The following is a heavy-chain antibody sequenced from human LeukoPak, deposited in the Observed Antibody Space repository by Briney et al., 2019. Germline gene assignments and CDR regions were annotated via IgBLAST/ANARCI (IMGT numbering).Heavy chain of an antibody. CDR3: ARDSALGSSSWYFLNTHNWFDP. D-gene: IGHD6-13*01. J-gene: IGHJ5*02. Sequence: GGSLRLSCAASGFTFSSYSMNWVRQAPGKGLEWVSYISSSSSTIYYADSVKGRFTISRDNAKNSLYLQMNSLRAEDTAVYYCARDSALGSSSWYFLNTHNWFDPWGQGTLVTVSS. V-gene: IGHV3-48*01. CDR1: GFTFSSYS. CDR2: ISSSSSTI.